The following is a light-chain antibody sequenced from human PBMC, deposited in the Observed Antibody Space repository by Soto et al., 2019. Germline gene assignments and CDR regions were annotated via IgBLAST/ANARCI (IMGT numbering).Light chain of an antibody. Sequence: DMVLTQPPLSLSLPPGQPASISRTTRPNLLHSDGKTYLYWYLQKPGQPPQLLIYEVSNRFSGVPDRFSGSGSGTDFTLKISRVEAEDVGVYYCMQSIQLPGTFGQGTRLEI. CDR1: PNLLHSDGKTY. V-gene: IGKV2D-29*01. CDR3: MQSIQLPGT. J-gene: IGKJ5*01. CDR2: EVS.